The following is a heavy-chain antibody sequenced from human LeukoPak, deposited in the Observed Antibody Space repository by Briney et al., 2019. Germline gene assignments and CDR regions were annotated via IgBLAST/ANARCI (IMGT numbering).Heavy chain of an antibody. D-gene: IGHD3-22*01. CDR2: ISGSGGST. CDR3: AKDQYPYYYDSSGYFRVVDY. V-gene: IGHV3-23*01. Sequence: GGSLRLSCAASGFTFSSYGMSWVRQAPGKGLEWVSAISGSGGSTYYADSVRGRFTISRDNSKNTLYLQMNSLRAEDTAVYYCAKDQYPYYYDSSGYFRVVDYWGQGTLVTVSS. J-gene: IGHJ4*02. CDR1: GFTFSSYG.